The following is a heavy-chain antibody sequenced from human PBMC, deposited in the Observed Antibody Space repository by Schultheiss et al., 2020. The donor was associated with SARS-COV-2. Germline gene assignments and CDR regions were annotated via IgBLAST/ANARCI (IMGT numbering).Heavy chain of an antibody. V-gene: IGHV1-2*06. Sequence: ASVKVSCKASGGTFSRYAISWVRQAPGQGLEWMGRINPNSGGTNYAQKFQGRVTMTRDTSISTAYMELSRLRSDDTAVYYCARGSVYGMDVWGQGTTVTVSS. D-gene: IGHD2-15*01. CDR1: GGTFSRYA. J-gene: IGHJ6*02. CDR3: ARGSVYGMDV. CDR2: INPNSGGT.